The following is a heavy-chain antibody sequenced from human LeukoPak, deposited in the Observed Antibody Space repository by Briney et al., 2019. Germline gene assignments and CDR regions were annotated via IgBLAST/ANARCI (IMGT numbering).Heavy chain of an antibody. CDR2: IIPIFGTA. D-gene: IGHD6-19*01. Sequence: SVKVSCKASGGTFSSYAISWVRRAPGQGLEWMGGIIPIFGTANYAQKFQGRVTITADESTSTAYMELSSLRSEDTAVYYCASPIAVADAFDYWGQGTLVTVSS. CDR1: GGTFSSYA. CDR3: ASPIAVADAFDY. J-gene: IGHJ4*02. V-gene: IGHV1-69*01.